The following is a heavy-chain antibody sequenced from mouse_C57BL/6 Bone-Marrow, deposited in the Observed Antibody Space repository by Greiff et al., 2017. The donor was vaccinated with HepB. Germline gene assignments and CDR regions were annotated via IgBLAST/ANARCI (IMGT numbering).Heavy chain of an antibody. Sequence: EVKLVESVAELVRPGASVKLSCTASGFNIKNTYMHWVKQRPEQGLEWIGRIDPANGNTKYAPKFQGKATITADTSSNTAYLQLSSLTSEDTAIYYCALYGTPYYYAMDYWGQGTSVTVSS. CDR2: IDPANGNT. V-gene: IGHV14-3*01. D-gene: IGHD1-1*01. J-gene: IGHJ4*01. CDR1: GFNIKNTY. CDR3: ALYGTPYYYAMDY.